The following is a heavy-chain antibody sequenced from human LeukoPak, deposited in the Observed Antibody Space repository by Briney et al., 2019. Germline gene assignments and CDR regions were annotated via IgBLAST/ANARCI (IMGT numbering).Heavy chain of an antibody. V-gene: IGHV1-2*02. J-gene: IGHJ4*02. CDR3: ARDDNYDFWSGYGYLDY. CDR2: INPNSGGT. D-gene: IGHD3-3*01. Sequence: ASVKVSCRASGYTFTGYYMHWVRQAPGQGLEWMGWINPNSGGTNYAQKFQGRVTMTRDTSISTAYMELSRLRSDDTAVYYCARDDNYDFWSGYGYLDYWGQGTLVTVPS. CDR1: GYTFTGYY.